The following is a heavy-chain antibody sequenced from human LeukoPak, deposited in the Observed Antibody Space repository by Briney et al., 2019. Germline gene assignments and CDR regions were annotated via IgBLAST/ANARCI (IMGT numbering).Heavy chain of an antibody. D-gene: IGHD2-2*01. CDR3: ARVSYQEGVDY. Sequence: SETLSLTCTVSDGAIAGYSWSWIRQPPGKGLEWIGRIYPSGSTNYNPSLTSRVTISVDTSKNQFSLKLSFVTAADTAVYYCARVSYQEGVDYWGQGTLVTVSS. CDR1: DGAIAGYS. V-gene: IGHV4-4*08. CDR2: IYPSGST. J-gene: IGHJ4*02.